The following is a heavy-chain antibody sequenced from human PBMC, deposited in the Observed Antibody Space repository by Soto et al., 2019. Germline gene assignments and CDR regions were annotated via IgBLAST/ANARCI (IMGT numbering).Heavy chain of an antibody. V-gene: IGHV3-48*02. CDR3: ARREVVPSYYYGMDV. J-gene: IGHJ6*02. Sequence: EVQLVESGGGLVQPGGSLRLSCEVSGFTLSSYGMNWVRQAPGKGLEWVSYISSSSGTIYYADSVKGRFTISRDNAKNSLFLQMNSLRDEDTAVYYCARREVVPSYYYGMDVWGQGTTVTVSS. D-gene: IGHD2-21*01. CDR1: GFTLSSYG. CDR2: ISSSSGTI.